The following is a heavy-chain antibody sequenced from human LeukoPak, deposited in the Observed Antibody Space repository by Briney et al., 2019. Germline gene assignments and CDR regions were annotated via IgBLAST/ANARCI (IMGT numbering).Heavy chain of an antibody. Sequence: SETLSLTCTVSGGSISIYYWSWIRQPARKGLEWIGRIYTSGSTNYNPSLKSRVTMSVDTSKNQFSLKLSSVTAADTAVYYCARDYGSSLREDWFDPWGQGTLVTVSS. V-gene: IGHV4-4*07. J-gene: IGHJ5*02. CDR1: GGSISIYY. CDR3: ARDYGSSLREDWFDP. D-gene: IGHD6-13*01. CDR2: IYTSGST.